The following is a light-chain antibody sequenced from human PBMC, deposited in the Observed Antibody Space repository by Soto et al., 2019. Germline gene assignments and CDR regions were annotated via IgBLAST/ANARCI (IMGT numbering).Light chain of an antibody. CDR2: LGS. CDR3: MQRLQTPWT. J-gene: IGKJ1*01. Sequence: DIVMTQSPLSLPVTPGEPASISCRSSHSLLHSNGYNYLDWYLQKPGQSPQLLIYLGSNRASGVPDRFSGSGSGTDFTLKITRVEAEDVGVYYCMQRLQTPWTFGQGTKVDIK. CDR1: HSLLHSNGYNY. V-gene: IGKV2-28*01.